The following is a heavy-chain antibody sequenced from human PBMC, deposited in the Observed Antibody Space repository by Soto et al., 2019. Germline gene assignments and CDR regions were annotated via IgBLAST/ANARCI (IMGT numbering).Heavy chain of an antibody. J-gene: IGHJ5*02. CDR1: GFSVSDHY. CDR3: AXXPSRPPAHNWFDP. CDR2: ISSSGSTI. Sequence: QVQLVESGGGLVKPGGSLRLSCAASGFSVSDHYMSWIRQAPGKGLEWVSDISSSGSTIRYADSVKGRFTISRDNAEXXXXXXXXXXXXXAXXXXXXAXXPSRPPAHNWFDPWGQGTLVTVSS. V-gene: IGHV3-11*01.